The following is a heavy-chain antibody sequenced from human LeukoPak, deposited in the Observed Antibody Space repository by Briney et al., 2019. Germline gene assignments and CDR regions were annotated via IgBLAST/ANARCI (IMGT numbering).Heavy chain of an antibody. V-gene: IGHV4-34*01. CDR3: ARGWCSNYYGSGIFDY. Sequence: SETLSLTCAVYGGSFSGYYWSWIRQPPGKGLEWIGEINHSGSTNYNPSLKSRVTISVDTSKNQFSLKLTSVTAADTAVHYCARGWCSNYYGSGIFDYWDQGTLVTVSS. J-gene: IGHJ4*02. CDR2: INHSGST. D-gene: IGHD3-10*01. CDR1: GGSFSGYY.